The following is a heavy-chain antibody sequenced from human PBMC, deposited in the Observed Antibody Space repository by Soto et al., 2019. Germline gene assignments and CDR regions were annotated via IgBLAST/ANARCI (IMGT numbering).Heavy chain of an antibody. Sequence: ASVKVSCKVSGYTLTELSMHWVRQAPGKGLEWMGGFDPEDGETIYAQKFQGRVTMTEDTSTDTAYMELSSLRSEDTAVYYCATGYSGYDSPTYYYYYMDVWGKGTTVTVSS. CDR3: ATGYSGYDSPTYYYYYMDV. CDR2: FDPEDGET. CDR1: GYTLTELS. J-gene: IGHJ6*03. D-gene: IGHD5-12*01. V-gene: IGHV1-24*01.